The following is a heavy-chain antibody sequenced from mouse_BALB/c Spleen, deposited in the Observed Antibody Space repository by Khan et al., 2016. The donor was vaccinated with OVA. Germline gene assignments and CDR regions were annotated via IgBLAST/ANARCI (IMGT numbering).Heavy chain of an antibody. CDR1: GDSITSGY. CDR3: ARSTYRYAFVY. CDR2: IIYTGYT. Sequence: EVQLQESGPSLVKPSQTLSLTCSVTGDSITSGYWNWIRKFPGNKLEYMGYIIYTGYTYYNPSLKSRISIPRHTSKNKYYLHLNSVTDEDTATYYCARSTYRYAFVYWGQGTLVTVSA. D-gene: IGHD2-14*01. J-gene: IGHJ3*01. V-gene: IGHV3-8*02.